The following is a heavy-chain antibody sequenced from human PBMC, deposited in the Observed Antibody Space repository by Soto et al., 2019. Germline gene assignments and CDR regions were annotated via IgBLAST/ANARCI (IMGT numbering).Heavy chain of an antibody. V-gene: IGHV3-30-3*01. CDR3: ARGSPAIYGDYKASYYYGMDV. D-gene: IGHD4-17*01. CDR2: ISYDGSNK. CDR1: GFTFSSYA. J-gene: IGHJ6*02. Sequence: QVQLVESGGGVVQPGRSLRLSCAASGFTFSSYAMHWVRQAPGKGLEWVAVISYDGSNKYYADSVKGRFTISRDNSKNTLYLQMNSLRAEDTAVYYCARGSPAIYGDYKASYYYGMDVWCQGTTVTVSS.